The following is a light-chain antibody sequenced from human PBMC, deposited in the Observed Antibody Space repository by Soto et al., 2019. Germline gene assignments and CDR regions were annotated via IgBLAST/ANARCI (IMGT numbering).Light chain of an antibody. J-gene: IGLJ2*01. CDR2: DVS. CDR1: SSDVGGYNY. Sequence: QSVLTQPASVSGSPGQSITISCTGTSSDVGGYNYVSWYQQHPGKAPNLIIFDVSNRTSGVSNRFSGSKSGNTASLTISGLQAEDEADYYCSSCTGSNTPVVFGGGTKLTLL. V-gene: IGLV2-14*01. CDR3: SSCTGSNTPVV.